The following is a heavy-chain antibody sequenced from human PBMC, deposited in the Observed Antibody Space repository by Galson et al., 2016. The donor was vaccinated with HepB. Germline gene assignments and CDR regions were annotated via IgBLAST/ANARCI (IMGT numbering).Heavy chain of an antibody. D-gene: IGHD3-10*01. V-gene: IGHV1-69*13. CDR1: GGTFSNYA. J-gene: IGHJ6*02. Sequence: VKVSCKASGGTFSNYAISWVRQAPGQGLEWMGGIIPIFGTANYAQKFQGRVTITADESTSTAYMELSSLRSEDTAVYYCARASSGSYYNYYQYGMDVWGQGTTVTVSS. CDR2: IIPIFGTA. CDR3: ARASSGSYYNYYQYGMDV.